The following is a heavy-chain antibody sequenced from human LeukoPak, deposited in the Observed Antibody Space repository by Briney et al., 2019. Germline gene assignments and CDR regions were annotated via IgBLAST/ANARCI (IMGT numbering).Heavy chain of an antibody. J-gene: IGHJ4*02. D-gene: IGHD4-17*01. V-gene: IGHV3-23*01. CDR3: AKGNYGDYAAVPYFDS. CDR1: GFTFSSYA. CDR2: ISGSGGST. Sequence: PGGSLRLSCAASGFTFSSYAMSWVRQAPGKGLEWVSAISGSGGSTYYADSVKGRFTISRDNSKNTLYLQMNSLRAEDTAVYYCAKGNYGDYAAVPYFDSWGQGTLVTVSS.